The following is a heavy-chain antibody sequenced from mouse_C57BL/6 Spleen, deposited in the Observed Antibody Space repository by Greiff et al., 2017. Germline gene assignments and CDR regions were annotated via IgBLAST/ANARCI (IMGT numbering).Heavy chain of an antibody. CDR2: ISDGGSYT. Sequence: EVKLVESGGGLVKPGGSLKLSCAASGFTFSSYAMSWVRQTPEKRLEWVATISDGGSYTYYQDNVKGRFTISRDNAKNNLYLHMIHLKAEDTAMYYCARGGAMLTRYWYFDVWGTGTTVTVSS. D-gene: IGHD2-1*01. V-gene: IGHV5-4*03. CDR1: GFTFSSYA. CDR3: ARGGAMLTRYWYFDV. J-gene: IGHJ1*03.